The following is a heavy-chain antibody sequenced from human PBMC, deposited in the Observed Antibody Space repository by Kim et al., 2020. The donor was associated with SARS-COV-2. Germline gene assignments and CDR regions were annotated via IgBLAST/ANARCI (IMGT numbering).Heavy chain of an antibody. CDR3: ARGRYSGSYTRYYGMDV. CDR1: GGSISSYY. CDR2: IYYSGST. D-gene: IGHD1-26*01. J-gene: IGHJ6*02. Sequence: SETLSLTCTVSGGSISSYYWSWIRQPPGKGLEWIGYIYYSGSTNYNPSLKSRVTISVDTSKNQFSLKLSSVTAADTAVYYCARGRYSGSYTRYYGMDVWGQGTTVTVSS. V-gene: IGHV4-59*01.